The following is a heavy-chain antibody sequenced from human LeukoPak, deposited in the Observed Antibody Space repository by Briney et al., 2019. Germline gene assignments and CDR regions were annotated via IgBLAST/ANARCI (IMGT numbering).Heavy chain of an antibody. D-gene: IGHD5-24*01. CDR2: ISSSGGTT. CDR3: AKDRNAWPTNFDS. CDR1: GFTFSTYA. Sequence: TGGSLRLSCAASGFTFSTYAVNWVRQAPGKGRERVSAISSSGGTTYYADSVKGRFSISRDNSKNTLYLRMNSLRAEDTAIYYCAKDRNAWPTNFDSWGQGTLVTVSA. V-gene: IGHV3-23*01. J-gene: IGHJ4*02.